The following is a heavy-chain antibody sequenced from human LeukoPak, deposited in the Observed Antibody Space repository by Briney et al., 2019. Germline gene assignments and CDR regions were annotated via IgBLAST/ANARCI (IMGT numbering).Heavy chain of an antibody. V-gene: IGHV3-23*01. CDR2: ISGDGVSP. CDR1: GFTFNNYA. CDR3: AKDISTIFGVVPRDY. J-gene: IGHJ4*02. D-gene: IGHD3-3*01. Sequence: PGGSLRLSCAASGFTFNNYALTWVRQTPGKGLECVSAISGDGVSPYYADSVRGRFTISRDNSKNTLYLQMNSLRAEDTAVYYCAKDISTIFGVVPRDYWGQGTLVTVSS.